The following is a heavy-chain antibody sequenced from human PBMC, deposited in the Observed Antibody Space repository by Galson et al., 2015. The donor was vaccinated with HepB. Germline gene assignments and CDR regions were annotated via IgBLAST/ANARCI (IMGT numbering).Heavy chain of an antibody. D-gene: IGHD3-22*01. V-gene: IGHV3-23*01. CDR3: AKARHKHYYDSSGYYY. Sequence: SLRLSCAASGLTFSSYAMSWVRQAPGKGLEWVSAISGSGGSTYYADSVKGRFTISRDNSKNTLYLQMNSLRAEDTAVYYCAKARHKHYYDSSGYYYWGQGTLVTVSS. CDR1: GLTFSSYA. J-gene: IGHJ4*02. CDR2: ISGSGGST.